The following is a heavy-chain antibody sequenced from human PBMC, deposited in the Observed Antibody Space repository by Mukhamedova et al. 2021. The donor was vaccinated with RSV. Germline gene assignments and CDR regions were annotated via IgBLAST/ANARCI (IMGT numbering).Heavy chain of an antibody. V-gene: IGHV4-4*02. CDR2: IYHSGST. CDR3: ARDLSSSWYRETDY. Sequence: MGSSNWWSWVRQPPGKGLEWIGEIYHSGSTNYNPSLKSRVTISVDKSKNQFSLKLSSVTAADTAVYYCARDLSSSWYRETDYWGQGTL. J-gene: IGHJ4*02. D-gene: IGHD6-13*01. CDR1: MGSSNW.